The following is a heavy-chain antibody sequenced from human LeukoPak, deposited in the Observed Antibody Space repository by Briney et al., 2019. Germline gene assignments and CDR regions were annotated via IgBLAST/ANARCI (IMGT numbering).Heavy chain of an antibody. Sequence: PGGSLRLSCAASGFTFSRDSMNWVRQAPGKGLEWVSYINGGGSPIYYADSVRGRFTISRDNAKNSLYLQMNSLRAEDTAVYYCVRDRRVGATWKGAFDIWGQGTMVTVSS. CDR2: INGGGSPI. CDR3: VRDRRVGATWKGAFDI. D-gene: IGHD1-26*01. CDR1: GFTFSRDS. J-gene: IGHJ3*02. V-gene: IGHV3-48*01.